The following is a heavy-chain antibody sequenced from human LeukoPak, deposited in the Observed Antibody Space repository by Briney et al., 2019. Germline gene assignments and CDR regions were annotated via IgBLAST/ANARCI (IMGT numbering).Heavy chain of an antibody. V-gene: IGHV4-31*03. Sequence: PSETLSLTCTVSGGSISSGGYHWSWIRQHPGKGLEWIGSIYYSGSTYYNPSLQGRVTISVVTSKNQFSLKLSSVTAADTAIYYCASGDNDPLFDYWGQGTLVTVSS. D-gene: IGHD1-1*01. J-gene: IGHJ4*02. CDR3: ASGDNDPLFDY. CDR1: GGSISSGGYH. CDR2: IYYSGST.